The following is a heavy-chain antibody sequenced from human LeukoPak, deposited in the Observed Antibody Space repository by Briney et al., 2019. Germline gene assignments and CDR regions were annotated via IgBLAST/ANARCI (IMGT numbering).Heavy chain of an antibody. J-gene: IGHJ3*02. D-gene: IGHD2-15*01. Sequence: PGGSLRLSCAASGFTVSSNYMSWVRQAPGKGLEWVAVIWYDGSNKYYADSVKGRFTISRDNSKNTLYLQMNSLRAEDTAVYYCARDMGYCSGGSCRPKKTDAFDIWGQGTMVTVSS. CDR3: ARDMGYCSGGSCRPKKTDAFDI. V-gene: IGHV3-33*08. CDR1: GFTVSSNY. CDR2: IWYDGSNK.